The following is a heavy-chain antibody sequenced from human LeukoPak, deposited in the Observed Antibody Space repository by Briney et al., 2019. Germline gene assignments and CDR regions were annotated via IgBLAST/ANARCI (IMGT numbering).Heavy chain of an antibody. D-gene: IGHD3-10*01. V-gene: IGHV4-4*07. CDR3: ARGVDYYGSGSYLY. Sequence: PSETLSLTCTVSGGSISSYYWSWIRQPAGKGLEWIGRIYTSGSTNYNPSLKSRVTMSVDTSKNQFSLKLSSVTAADTAVYYCARGVDYYGSGSYLYWGQGTLVTVSP. CDR2: IYTSGST. CDR1: GGSISSYY. J-gene: IGHJ4*02.